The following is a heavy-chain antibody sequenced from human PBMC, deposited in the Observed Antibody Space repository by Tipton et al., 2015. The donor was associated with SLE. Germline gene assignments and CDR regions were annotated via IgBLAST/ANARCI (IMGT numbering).Heavy chain of an antibody. CDR2: INPNSGGT. V-gene: IGHV1-2*06. D-gene: IGHD4/OR15-4a*01. CDR1: GYTFTGYY. CDR3: AKDHHDYGGQPGYFQH. Sequence: QSGAEVKKPGASVKVSCKASGYTFTGYYMHWVRQAPGQGLEWMGRINPNSGGTNYAQKFQGRVTMTRDTSISTAYMELSRLRSDDTAVYYCAKDHHDYGGQPGYFQHWGQGTLVTVSS. J-gene: IGHJ1*01.